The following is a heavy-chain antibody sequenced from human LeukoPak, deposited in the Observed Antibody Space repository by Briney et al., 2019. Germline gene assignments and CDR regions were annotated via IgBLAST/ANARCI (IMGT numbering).Heavy chain of an antibody. J-gene: IGHJ6*02. D-gene: IGHD4-17*01. CDR3: ARAPYDYGDYVDYYYGMDV. CDR1: GGSISSYY. V-gene: IGHV4-59*01. CDR2: IYYSGST. Sequence: KPSETLSLTCTVSGGSISSYYWSWIRHPPGKGLEWIGYIYYSGSTNYNPSLKSRATISVDTSKNHFSLKLRSVTAADAAVYYCARAPYDYGDYVDYYYGMDVWGQGTTVTVSS.